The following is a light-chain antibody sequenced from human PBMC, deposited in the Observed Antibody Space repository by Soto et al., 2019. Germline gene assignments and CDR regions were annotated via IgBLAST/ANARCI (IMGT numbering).Light chain of an antibody. Sequence: DIQMTQSPSTLSASVGDRVTITCRVSQRVTKWLAWFQQKPGKVPKLLIFDASTLQTGVPSRFGGGGSGTEFTLTISGLQPDDFATYYCQQYKSYSPWTFGPGTKVDIK. CDR3: QQYKSYSPWT. CDR2: DAS. CDR1: QRVTKW. J-gene: IGKJ1*01. V-gene: IGKV1-5*01.